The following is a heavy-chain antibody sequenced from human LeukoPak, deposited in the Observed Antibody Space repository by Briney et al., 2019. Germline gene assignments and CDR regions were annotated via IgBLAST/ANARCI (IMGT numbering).Heavy chain of an antibody. Sequence: QSGGSLRLSCAASGFIFITYGMHWVRQAPGKGLVWVSRINHDGSTTNYVDSVKGRFTISRDNAKNTLYLQMNSLRAEDTAVFYCVRDRFYAMDVWGQGTTVTVSS. J-gene: IGHJ6*02. V-gene: IGHV3-74*01. CDR1: GFIFITYG. CDR3: VRDRFYAMDV. CDR2: INHDGSTT.